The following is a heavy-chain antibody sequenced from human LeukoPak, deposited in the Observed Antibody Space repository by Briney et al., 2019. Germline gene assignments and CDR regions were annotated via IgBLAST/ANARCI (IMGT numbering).Heavy chain of an antibody. CDR3: AIISGSQARGLRDFDY. Sequence: GGSLTLSCVASGFTFSRHGMNWVRQAPGKGLEWVSGISPSGDIKYYVDSVKSRFTISRDNAKNTLYLQMNSLRAEDTAVYYCAIISGSQARGLRDFDYWGQGTLVTVSS. CDR2: ISPSGDIK. V-gene: IGHV3-23*01. D-gene: IGHD1-26*01. J-gene: IGHJ4*02. CDR1: GFTFSRHG.